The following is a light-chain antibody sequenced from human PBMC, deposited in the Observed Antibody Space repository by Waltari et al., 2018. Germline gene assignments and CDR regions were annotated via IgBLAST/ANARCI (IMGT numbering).Light chain of an antibody. V-gene: IGLV2-8*01. J-gene: IGLJ2*01. CDR3: SSYASSDNLL. CDR1: SSDVGGYNY. CDR2: EVT. Sequence: QSALTQPPSASGSPGQSVTIPCTGTSSDVGGYNYVSWYQPHPGKAPKLIIYEVTKRPSVVPDRFSGSKSGNTASLTVSGLQAEDEGDYYCSSYASSDNLLFGGGTEVTVL.